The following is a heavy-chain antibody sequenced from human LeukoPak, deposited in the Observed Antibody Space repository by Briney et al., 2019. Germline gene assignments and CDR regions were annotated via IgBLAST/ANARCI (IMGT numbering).Heavy chain of an antibody. V-gene: IGHV5-51*01. Sequence: GESLKISCKGSGYSFTSYWIGWVRQMPGKGLEWMGIIYPGDSDTRYSPSFQGQVTISADKSVSTAYLQWSSLKASDTAMYYCARRRDLYSGSYYPFDYWGQGTLVTVSS. CDR3: ARRRDLYSGSYYPFDY. CDR2: IYPGDSDT. CDR1: GYSFTSYW. D-gene: IGHD1-26*01. J-gene: IGHJ4*02.